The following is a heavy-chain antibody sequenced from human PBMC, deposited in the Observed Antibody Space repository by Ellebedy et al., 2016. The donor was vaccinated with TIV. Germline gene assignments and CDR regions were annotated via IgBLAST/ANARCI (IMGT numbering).Heavy chain of an antibody. V-gene: IGHV3-30-3*01. Sequence: GESLKISXAASGFTFSTYAIHWVRQAPGRGLECVALISHDESNKNYADSVKGRFTISRDNSKNTLFLQMNSLRDEDTAVYYCAREGDRGYFPHWGQGVLVTVSS. CDR1: GFTFSTYA. CDR3: AREGDRGYFPH. J-gene: IGHJ1*01. CDR2: ISHDESNK. D-gene: IGHD3-16*01.